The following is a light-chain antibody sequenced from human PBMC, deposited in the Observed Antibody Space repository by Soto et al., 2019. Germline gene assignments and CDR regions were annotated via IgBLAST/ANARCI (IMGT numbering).Light chain of an antibody. CDR3: QQYDGFSAT. CDR2: RAS. J-gene: IGKJ4*01. V-gene: IGKV1-5*03. CDR1: QSISSW. Sequence: DIQMTQSPSTLSAFVGDTVTITCRASQSISSWLAWYQQKPGKAPKLLVYRASSLESGVPSRFSGSGFGTEFTLTISSLQPDDFATYYCQQYDGFSATFGGGTKLEIK.